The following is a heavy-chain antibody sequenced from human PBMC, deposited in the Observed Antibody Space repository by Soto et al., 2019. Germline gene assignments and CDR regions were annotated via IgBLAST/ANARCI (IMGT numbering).Heavy chain of an antibody. CDR1: GFPFSTSN. Sequence: EVQLVESGGGLVNPGGSLRLSCVVSGFPFSTSNMNWVRQPPGKGLEWVSFISRSSTYIYYADSVKGRFTISRDDAENSLFLQMNSLRAEDTAVYYCARGVLPISSTSWFDPWGQGTLVTVSS. CDR2: ISRSSTYI. J-gene: IGHJ5*02. V-gene: IGHV3-21*01. CDR3: ARGVLPISSTSWFDP. D-gene: IGHD3-16*01.